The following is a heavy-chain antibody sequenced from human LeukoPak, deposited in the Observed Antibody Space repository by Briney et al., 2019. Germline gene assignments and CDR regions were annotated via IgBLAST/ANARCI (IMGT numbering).Heavy chain of an antibody. CDR3: AREDRQGYCSSTSCYYGGFDP. J-gene: IGHJ5*02. V-gene: IGHV3-53*01. CDR1: GFTVSSNY. Sequence: GGSLRLSCAASGFTVSSNYMSWVRQAPGKGLEWVSVIYSGGSTYYADSVKGRFTISRDNSKNTLYLQMNSLRAEDTVVYYCAREDRQGYCSSTSCYYGGFDPWGQGTLVTVSS. D-gene: IGHD2-2*01. CDR2: IYSGGST.